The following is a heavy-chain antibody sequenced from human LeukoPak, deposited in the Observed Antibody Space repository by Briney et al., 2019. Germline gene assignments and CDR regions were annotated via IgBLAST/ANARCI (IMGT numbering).Heavy chain of an antibody. D-gene: IGHD6-13*01. CDR3: ARILAAAVGYNYYYMDV. V-gene: IGHV4-38-2*02. CDR1: GDSITGYY. CDR2: IYHSGST. Sequence: SETLSLTCSVSGDSITGYYWGWIRQPPGKGLEWIGSIYHSGSTYYNPSLKSRVTISVDTSKNQFSLKLSSVTAADTAVYYCARILAAAVGYNYYYMDVWGKGTTVTVS. J-gene: IGHJ6*03.